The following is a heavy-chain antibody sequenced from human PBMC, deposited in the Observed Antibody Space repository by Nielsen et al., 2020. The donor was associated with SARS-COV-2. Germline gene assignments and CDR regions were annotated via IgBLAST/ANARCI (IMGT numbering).Heavy chain of an antibody. CDR3: AKDYYDGSAYSHDY. CDR1: GFTFSSYG. Sequence: GGSLRLSCAASGFTFSSYGIHWVRQAPGKGLEWVAFIRYDGNEKYYADSVKGRFTISRDNSKNTLYLQMNSLRVEDTAVYYCAKDYYDGSAYSHDYWGQGTLVTVSS. J-gene: IGHJ4*02. D-gene: IGHD3-22*01. V-gene: IGHV3-30*02. CDR2: IRYDGNEK.